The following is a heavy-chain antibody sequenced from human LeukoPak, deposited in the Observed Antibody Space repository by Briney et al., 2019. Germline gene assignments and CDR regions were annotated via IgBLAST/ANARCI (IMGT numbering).Heavy chain of an antibody. CDR3: TRDLTISGPIGI. V-gene: IGHV1-2*06. Sequence: GASVKVSCKASGYTFTGYAMHWVRQAPGQGLEWVGRINPNSGGTNYAQDFQGRVTITRDTSINTAYMELNRLRSDDTAIYYCTRDLTISGPIGIWGQGTLVTVSA. J-gene: IGHJ4*02. CDR1: GYTFTGYA. D-gene: IGHD3-9*01. CDR2: INPNSGGT.